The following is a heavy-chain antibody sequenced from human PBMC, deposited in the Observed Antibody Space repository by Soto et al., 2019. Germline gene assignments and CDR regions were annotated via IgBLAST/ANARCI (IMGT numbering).Heavy chain of an antibody. J-gene: IGHJ4*02. CDR3: ARDRGSYYFDY. V-gene: IGHV3-30-3*01. Sequence: RLSCAAAGFTFSSYAMHWVRQAPGKGLEWVAVISYDGSNKYYADSVKGRFTISRDNAKNSLYLQMNSLRAEDTAVYYCARDRGSYYFDYWGQGTLVTVSS. CDR2: ISYDGSNK. CDR1: GFTFSSYA. D-gene: IGHD1-26*01.